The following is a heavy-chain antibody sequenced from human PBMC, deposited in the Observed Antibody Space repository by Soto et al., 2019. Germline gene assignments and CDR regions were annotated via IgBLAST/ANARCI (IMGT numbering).Heavy chain of an antibody. D-gene: IGHD6-19*01. CDR3: ARGRAVTGSFYFDY. V-gene: IGHV4-39*01. CDR2: IYYSGST. Sequence: PSETLSLTCTVSDGSISSSSYYWGWSRQPPGKGLEWIGSIYYSGSTYYNPSLKSRVTISVDTSKNQFSLKLSSVTAADTAVYYCARGRAVTGSFYFDYWGQGSLVTVSS. CDR1: DGSISSSSYY. J-gene: IGHJ4*02.